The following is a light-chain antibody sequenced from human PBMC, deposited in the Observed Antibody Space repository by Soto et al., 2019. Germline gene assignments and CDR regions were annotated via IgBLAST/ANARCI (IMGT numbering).Light chain of an antibody. J-gene: IGLJ2*01. Sequence: QSVLTQPPSVSGAPGQGVTISCTGSSSNIGAGYDVHWYQQLPGTAPKLLISGNSNRPSGVPDRFSGSKSGTSASLAITGLQAEDEADYYCQSYDSSLSGSVFGGGTKVTVL. CDR2: GNS. V-gene: IGLV1-40*01. CDR3: QSYDSSLSGSV. CDR1: SSNIGAGYD.